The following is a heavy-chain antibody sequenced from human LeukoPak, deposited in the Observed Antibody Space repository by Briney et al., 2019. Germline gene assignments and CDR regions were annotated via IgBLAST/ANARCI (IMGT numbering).Heavy chain of an antibody. CDR3: ARGEQLLWFGEGGDYFDY. CDR2: ISSSSSTI. CDR1: GFTFSSYS. V-gene: IGHV3-48*01. J-gene: IGHJ4*02. D-gene: IGHD3-10*01. Sequence: PGGSLRLYCAASGFTFSSYSMNWVRQAPGKGLEWVSYISSSSSTIYYADSVKGRFTISRDNAKNSPYLQMNSLRAEDTAVYYCARGEQLLWFGEGGDYFDYWGQGTLVTVSS.